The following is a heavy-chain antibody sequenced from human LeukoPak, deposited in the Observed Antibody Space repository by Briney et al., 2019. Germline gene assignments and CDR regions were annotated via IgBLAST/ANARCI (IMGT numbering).Heavy chain of an antibody. D-gene: IGHD3-22*01. J-gene: IGHJ6*03. CDR3: ASQGGITMIPGYYYYYMDV. CDR2: IYTSGST. V-gene: IGHV4-61*02. Sequence: SKTLSLTCTVSGGSISSGSYYWSWIRQPAGKGLEWIGRIYTSGSTNYNPSLKSRVTISVDTSKNQFSLKLRSVSAADPAMYYCASQGGITMIPGYYYYYMDVWGKGTRVTVSS. CDR1: GGSISSGSYY.